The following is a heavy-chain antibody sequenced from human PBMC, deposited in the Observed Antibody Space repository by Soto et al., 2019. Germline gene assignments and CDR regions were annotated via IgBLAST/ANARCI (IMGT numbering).Heavy chain of an antibody. D-gene: IGHD4-17*01. CDR2: IYSGGST. Sequence: GGSLRLSCAASGFTVSSNYMSWVRQAPGKGLEWVSVIYSGGSTYYADSVKGRFAISRDNSRNTLYLQMNSLRAEDTAVYYCARTYGGNSFFDPWGQGTLVTVSS. CDR1: GFTVSSNY. CDR3: ARTYGGNSFFDP. J-gene: IGHJ5*02. V-gene: IGHV3-66*01.